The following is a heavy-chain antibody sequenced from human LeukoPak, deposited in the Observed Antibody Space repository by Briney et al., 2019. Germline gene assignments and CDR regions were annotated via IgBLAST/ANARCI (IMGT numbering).Heavy chain of an antibody. CDR2: ISAYNGNT. D-gene: IGHD5-18*01. CDR1: GYTFTSYG. V-gene: IGHV1-18*01. J-gene: IGHJ3*02. CDR3: ARDVGGYSYGPGAFDT. Sequence: ASVKVSCKASGYTFTSYGISWVRQAPGQGLEWMGWISAYNGNTNYAQKLQGRVTMTTDTSTSTAYMELRSLRSDDTAVYYCARDVGGYSYGPGAFDTWGQGTMVTVSS.